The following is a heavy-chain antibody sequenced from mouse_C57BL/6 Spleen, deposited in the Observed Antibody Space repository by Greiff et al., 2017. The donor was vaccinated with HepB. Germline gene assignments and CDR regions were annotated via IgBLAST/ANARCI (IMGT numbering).Heavy chain of an antibody. CDR3: GRNDTTVVDHWYFDV. Sequence: VQLQQSGAELVRPGSSVKLSCKASGYTFTSYWMDWVKQRPGQGLEWIGNIYPSDSETHYNQKFKDKATLTADKSSSTAYMRLSSLTSEDSAVYDCGRNDTTVVDHWYFDVWGTGTTVTVSS. CDR1: GYTFTSYW. CDR2: IYPSDSET. V-gene: IGHV1-61*01. J-gene: IGHJ1*03. D-gene: IGHD1-1*01.